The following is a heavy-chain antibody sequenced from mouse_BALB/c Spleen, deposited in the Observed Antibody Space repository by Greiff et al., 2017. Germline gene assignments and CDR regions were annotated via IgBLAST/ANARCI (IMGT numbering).Heavy chain of an antibody. CDR1: GFTFSDYY. J-gene: IGHJ3*01. CDR3: ARGDWDWFAY. CDR2: ISDGGSYT. Sequence: EVMLVESGGGLVKPGGSLKLSCAASGFTFSDYYMYWVRQTPEKRLEWVATISDGGSYTYYPDSVKGRFTISRDNAKNNLYLQMSSLKSEDTAMYYCARGDWDWFAYWGQGTLVTVSA. V-gene: IGHV5-4*02. D-gene: IGHD4-1*01.